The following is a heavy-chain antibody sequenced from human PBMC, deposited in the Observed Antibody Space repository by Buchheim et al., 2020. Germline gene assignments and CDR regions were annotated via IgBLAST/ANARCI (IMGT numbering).Heavy chain of an antibody. J-gene: IGHJ6*02. CDR3: ARDLGQWLVYYYYGMDV. CDR2: IHPNGNER. Sequence: EVQVVESGGDLVQPGGSLTLSCVVSGFSISNHWMTWFRQAPGRGLEWVTNIHPNGNERHYVDSVKGRFTVSRDSPRNSLYLQMNSLRAEDTAVYYCARDLGQWLVYYYYGMDVWGQGTT. CDR1: GFSISNHW. V-gene: IGHV3-7*01. D-gene: IGHD6-19*01.